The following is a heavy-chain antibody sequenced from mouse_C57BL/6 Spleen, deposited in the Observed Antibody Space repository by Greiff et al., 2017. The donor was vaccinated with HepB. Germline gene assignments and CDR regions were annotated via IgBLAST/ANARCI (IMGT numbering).Heavy chain of an antibody. V-gene: IGHV1-26*01. D-gene: IGHD4-1*01. J-gene: IGHJ3*01. Sequence: VQLQQSGPELVKPGASVKISCKASGYTSTDYYMNWVKQSHGKSLEWIGDINPNNGGTSYNQKFKGKATLTVDKSSSTAYMELRSLTSEDSAVYYCATNWDGTWFAYWGQGTLVTVSA. CDR2: INPNNGGT. CDR3: ATNWDGTWFAY. CDR1: GYTSTDYY.